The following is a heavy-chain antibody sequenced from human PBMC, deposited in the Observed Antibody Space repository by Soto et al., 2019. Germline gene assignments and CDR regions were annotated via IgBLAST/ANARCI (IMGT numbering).Heavy chain of an antibody. D-gene: IGHD5-18*01. CDR1: XXXXTSYG. J-gene: IGHJ4*02. CDR2: ISAYNGNT. V-gene: IGHV1-18*01. CDR3: XRDQAMAQFDY. Sequence: QVQLVQSGAEVKKPGASVKVSXXXXXXXXTSYGISWVRQAPGQGLEWMGWISAYNGNTKYAQNLQGRVTMTTDTSTSTAYMELRXLXXXXXXXXXXXRDQAMAQFDYWGQGTLVTVSS.